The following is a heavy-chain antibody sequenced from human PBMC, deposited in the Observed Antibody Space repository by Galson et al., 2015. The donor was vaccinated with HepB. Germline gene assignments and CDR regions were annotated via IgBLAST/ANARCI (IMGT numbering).Heavy chain of an antibody. CDR3: ARHGVYGGNENWYYDL. CDR1: GFSLSTYD. V-gene: IGHV1-8*01. J-gene: IGHJ2*01. Sequence: SVKVSCKASGFSLSTYDINWVRQATGQGLEWLGWMDPNSGNTGYAQKFQGRITMTRNTSISTAYMELRSLKASDTAIYYCARHGVYGGNENWYYDLWGRGTLVTVSS. CDR2: MDPNSGNT. D-gene: IGHD4-23*01.